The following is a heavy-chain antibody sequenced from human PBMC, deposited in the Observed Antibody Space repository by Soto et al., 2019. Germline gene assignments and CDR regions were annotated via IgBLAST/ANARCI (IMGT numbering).Heavy chain of an antibody. CDR3: ARHIGSSWYLNYYYGMDV. V-gene: IGHV5-51*01. CDR2: IYPGDSDT. J-gene: IGHJ6*02. D-gene: IGHD6-13*01. Sequence: GYSFTSYWIGWVRQMPGKGLEWMGIIYPGDSDTRYSPSFQGQVTISADKSISTAYLQWSSLKASDTAMYYCARHIGSSWYLNYYYGMDVWGQGTTVTVSS. CDR1: GYSFTSYW.